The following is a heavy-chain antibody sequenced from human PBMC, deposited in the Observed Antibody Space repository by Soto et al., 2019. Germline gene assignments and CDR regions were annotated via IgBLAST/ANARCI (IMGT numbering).Heavy chain of an antibody. CDR2: IWYDGSNK. J-gene: IGHJ6*02. V-gene: IGHV3-33*01. CDR3: ARSYIAARPHYYYYGMDV. CDR1: GFTFSSYG. Sequence: VGSLRLSCAASGFTFSSYGMHWVRQAPGKGLEWVAVIWYDGSNKYYADSVKGRFTISRDNSKNTLYLQMNSLRAEDTAVYYCARSYIAARPHYYYYGMDVWGQGTTVTVSS. D-gene: IGHD6-6*01.